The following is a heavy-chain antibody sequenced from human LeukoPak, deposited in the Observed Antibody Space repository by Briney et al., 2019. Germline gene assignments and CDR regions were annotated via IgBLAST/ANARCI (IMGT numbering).Heavy chain of an antibody. CDR3: ARSKYQLLLVDY. V-gene: IGHV1-18*01. J-gene: IGHJ4*02. CDR1: GYTFTSYG. D-gene: IGHD2-2*01. Sequence: ASVKVSCKASGYTFTSYGISWVRQAPGQGLEWMGWISAHNGNTNYAQKLQGRVTMTTDTSTSTAYMELRSLRSDDTAVYYCARSKYQLLLVDYWGQGTLVTVSS. CDR2: ISAHNGNT.